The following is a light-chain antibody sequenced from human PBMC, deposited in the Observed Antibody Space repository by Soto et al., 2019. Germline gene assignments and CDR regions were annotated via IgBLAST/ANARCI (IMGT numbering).Light chain of an antibody. CDR2: DVS. CDR3: SSYTNTSTLV. CDR1: SSDVGAYNL. J-gene: IGLJ3*02. Sequence: QSALTQPASVSGSPGQSITISCTGTSSDVGAYNLVSWYQQHPGRAPKLFIFDVSDRPSGVSDRFSGSKSGNTASLTISGLQADDEASYYCSSYTNTSTLVFGGGTKVTVL. V-gene: IGLV2-14*02.